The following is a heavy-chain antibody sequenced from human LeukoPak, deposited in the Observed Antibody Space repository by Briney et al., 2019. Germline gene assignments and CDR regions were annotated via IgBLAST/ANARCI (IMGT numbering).Heavy chain of an antibody. D-gene: IGHD5-18*01. J-gene: IGHJ4*02. CDR2: INHSGST. CDR3: ARTKYTATGETDY. V-gene: IGHV4-34*01. Sequence: SETLSLTCAVYGGSLSGYYWSWIRQPPGKGLEWIGEINHSGSTNYNPSLKSRVTISVDTSKNQFSLKLSSVTAADTAVYYCARTKYTATGETDYWGQGTLVAVSS. CDR1: GGSLSGYY.